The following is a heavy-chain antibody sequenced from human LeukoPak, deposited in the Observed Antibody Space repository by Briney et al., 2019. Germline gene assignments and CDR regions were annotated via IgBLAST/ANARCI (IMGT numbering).Heavy chain of an antibody. Sequence: PSETLSLTCAVYGGSFSGYYWSWIRQPPGKGLEWIGEINHSGSTNYNPSLKSRVTISVDTSKNQFSLKLSSVTAADTAVYYCARGGPHDFWSGYPYYYYGMDVWGQGTTVTVSS. CDR3: ARGGPHDFWSGYPYYYYGMDV. CDR1: GGSFSGYY. J-gene: IGHJ6*02. D-gene: IGHD3-3*01. CDR2: INHSGST. V-gene: IGHV4-34*01.